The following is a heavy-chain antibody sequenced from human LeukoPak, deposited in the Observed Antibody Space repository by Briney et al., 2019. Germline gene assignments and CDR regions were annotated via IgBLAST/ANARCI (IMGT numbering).Heavy chain of an antibody. CDR2: ISAYNGNT. V-gene: IGHV1-18*01. J-gene: IGHJ6*03. D-gene: IGHD3-3*01. Sequence: GASVKVSCKASGYTFTSYGISWVRQAPGQGLEWMGWISAYNGNTNYAQKLQGRVTMTTDTSTSTAYMELRSLRSDDTAVYYCAREGYYDFWSGYFTRGEKYYYYYMDVWGKGTTVTVSS. CDR1: GYTFTSYG. CDR3: AREGYYDFWSGYFTRGEKYYYYYMDV.